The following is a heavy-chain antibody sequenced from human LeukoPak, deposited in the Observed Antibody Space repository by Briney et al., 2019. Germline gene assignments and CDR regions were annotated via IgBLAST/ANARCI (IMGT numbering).Heavy chain of an antibody. CDR1: GYTFNNYG. Sequence: EASVKVSCKASGYTFNNYGISWVRQAPGQGLEWMGWISGYNGNTNYAQKFQGRVTMTTDTSTSTAYMELRSLRSDDTAVYYCAKDRYDYDTSAPTFRPHYFDYWGQGTLVTVSS. CDR2: ISGYNGNT. V-gene: IGHV1-18*01. D-gene: IGHD3-22*01. J-gene: IGHJ4*02. CDR3: AKDRYDYDTSAPTFRPHYFDY.